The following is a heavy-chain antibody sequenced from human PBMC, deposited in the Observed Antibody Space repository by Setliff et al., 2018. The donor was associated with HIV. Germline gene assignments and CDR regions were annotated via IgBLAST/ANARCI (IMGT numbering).Heavy chain of an antibody. D-gene: IGHD1-26*01. V-gene: IGHV5-51*01. Sequence: PGESLKISCTASGYTFTNYWIGWVRQMPGKGLEWIGVIYPGDSDTRYGPSFQGQVSISADRSITTAYLQWSSLKPSDTAMYYCTRRRRAPGIEDLEAVWGQGTLVTVSS. J-gene: IGHJ4*02. CDR3: TRRRRAPGIEDLEAV. CDR2: IYPGDSDT. CDR1: GYTFTNYW.